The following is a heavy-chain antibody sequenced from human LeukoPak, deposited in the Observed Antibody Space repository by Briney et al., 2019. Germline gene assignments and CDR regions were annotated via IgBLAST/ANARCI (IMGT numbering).Heavy chain of an antibody. CDR1: GASITSGDYY. D-gene: IGHD3-10*01. V-gene: IGHV4-34*01. J-gene: IGHJ4*02. Sequence: SETLSLTCTVSGASITSGDYYWSWIRQPPGKGLEWIGEINHSGSTNYNPSLKSRVTISVDTSKNQFSLKLSSVTAADTAVYYCARKGYYPKYYFDYWGQGTLVTVSS. CDR2: INHSGST. CDR3: ARKGYYPKYYFDY.